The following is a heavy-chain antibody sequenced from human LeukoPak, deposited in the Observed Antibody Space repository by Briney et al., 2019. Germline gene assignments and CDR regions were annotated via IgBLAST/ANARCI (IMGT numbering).Heavy chain of an antibody. Sequence: SQTLSLTCTVSGGSISSGSYYWSWIRQPAGKGLEWIGRIYTSGSTNYNPSLKSRVTISVDTSKNQFSLKLSSVTAADTAVYYCARDKWVDYSNYYYYMDVWGKGTTVTVSS. D-gene: IGHD4-11*01. J-gene: IGHJ6*03. CDR1: GGSISSGSYY. CDR3: ARDKWVDYSNYYYYMDV. CDR2: IYTSGST. V-gene: IGHV4-61*02.